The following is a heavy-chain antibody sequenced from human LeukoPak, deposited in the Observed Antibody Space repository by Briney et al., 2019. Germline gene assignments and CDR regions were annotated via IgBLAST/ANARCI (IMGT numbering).Heavy chain of an antibody. Sequence: PGGSLRLSCAASGFSFSSYAMSWVRQAPGKGLEWVSAISGSSDSTHYADSVKGRFTISRDNSKNTLYLQVNSLRAEDTAVYYCAKGSGPSRPYYFDYWGQGTLVTVSS. CDR2: ISGSSDST. V-gene: IGHV3-23*01. CDR1: GFSFSSYA. J-gene: IGHJ4*02. CDR3: AKGSGPSRPYYFDY. D-gene: IGHD6-19*01.